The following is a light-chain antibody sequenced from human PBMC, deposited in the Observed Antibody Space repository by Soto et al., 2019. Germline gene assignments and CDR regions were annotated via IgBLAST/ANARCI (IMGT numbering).Light chain of an antibody. V-gene: IGLV2-23*02. CDR3: CSYAGRGTLV. J-gene: IGLJ2*01. CDR1: SSDIGSYNL. CDR2: EVS. Sequence: QSALTQPASVSGSPGQSITISCTGSSSDIGSYNLVSWYQQHQGKAPKFMIYEVSKRPSGVSNRFSGSKSGNTASLTISGLQAEDEADDYCCSYAGRGTLVFGGGTKLTVL.